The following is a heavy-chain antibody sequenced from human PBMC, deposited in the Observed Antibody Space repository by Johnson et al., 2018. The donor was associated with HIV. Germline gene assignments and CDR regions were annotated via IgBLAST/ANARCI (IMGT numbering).Heavy chain of an antibody. J-gene: IGHJ3*02. CDR3: ARDLYEFWSASPVSDAFDI. Sequence: VQLVESGGGVVQPGRSLRLSCAASGFTLSSYWMSWVRQAPEKGLEWVANIKQDGSEKYYVDSVKGRFTISRENAKNSVYLQMNSLRAEDKAVYYCARDLYEFWSASPVSDAFDIWGQGTMVTVSS. CDR1: GFTLSSYW. D-gene: IGHD3-3*01. CDR2: IKQDGSEK. V-gene: IGHV3-7*01.